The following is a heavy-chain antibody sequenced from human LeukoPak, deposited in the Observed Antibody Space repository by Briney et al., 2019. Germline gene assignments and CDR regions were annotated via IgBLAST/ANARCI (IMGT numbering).Heavy chain of an antibody. CDR3: ARHRSSSWYREGFDP. CDR2: ISSSGSTI. V-gene: IGHV3-11*01. Sequence: GGSLRLSCAASGFPFSDYYMSWIRQAPGKGLEWVSYISSSGSTIYYADSVKGRFTISRDNAKKSLYLQMNSLRAEDTAVYYCARHRSSSWYREGFDPWGQGTLVTVSS. D-gene: IGHD6-13*01. CDR1: GFPFSDYY. J-gene: IGHJ5*02.